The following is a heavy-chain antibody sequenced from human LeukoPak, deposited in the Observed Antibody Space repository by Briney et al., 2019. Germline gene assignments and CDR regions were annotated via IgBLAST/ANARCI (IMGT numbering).Heavy chain of an antibody. D-gene: IGHD3-22*01. CDR2: VYHSGST. V-gene: IGHV4-4*02. CDR3: ARVGYYFDNSGYPDY. Sequence: SETLSLTCAVSGGSISSSNWWSRVRQPPGKDLEWIGEVYHSGSTNYNPSLKSRVTISVDKSKNQFSLKVTSVTAADTAVYFCARVGYYFDNSGYPDYWGQGTLVAVSS. J-gene: IGHJ4*02. CDR1: GGSISSSNW.